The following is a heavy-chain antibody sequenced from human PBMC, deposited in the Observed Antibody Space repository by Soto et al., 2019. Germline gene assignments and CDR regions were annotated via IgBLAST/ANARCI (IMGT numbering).Heavy chain of an antibody. CDR1: GGSISSGGYS. Sequence: QLQLQESGSGLVKPSQTLSLTCAVSGGSISSGGYSWSWFRQPPGKGLEWIGYIYHSGSTYYNPSLKSRVTISVDRSKNQFSLKLSSVTAADTAVYYCASGQQLVRNYWGQGTLVTVSS. J-gene: IGHJ4*02. D-gene: IGHD6-13*01. CDR3: ASGQQLVRNY. CDR2: IYHSGST. V-gene: IGHV4-30-2*01.